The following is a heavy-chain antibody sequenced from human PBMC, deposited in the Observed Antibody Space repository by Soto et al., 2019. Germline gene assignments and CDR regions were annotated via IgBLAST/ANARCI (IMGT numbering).Heavy chain of an antibody. CDR3: SREKDRLQLGGNYYYMLDV. J-gene: IGHJ6*02. CDR1: GGTFSNSA. D-gene: IGHD5-12*01. V-gene: IGHV1-69*12. Sequence: QVQLEQSGAEVKKPGSSVRVSCKASGGTFSNSAISWVRQAPGQGLEWMGGIMPIFRTPDYAQKFQARVTITADESTSKAYMELSGLRSDDTAVYYCSREKDRLQLGGNYYYMLDVWGQGTTVTVSS. CDR2: IMPIFRTP.